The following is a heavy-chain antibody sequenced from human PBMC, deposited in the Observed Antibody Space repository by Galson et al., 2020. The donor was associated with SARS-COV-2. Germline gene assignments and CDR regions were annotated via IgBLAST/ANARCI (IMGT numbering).Heavy chain of an antibody. V-gene: IGHV3-33*01. D-gene: IGHD6-13*01. J-gene: IGHJ6*02. CDR3: AREGSWDYYYGMDV. CDR1: GFTFSSYG. CDR2: IWYDGSNK. Sequence: QLGESLKISCAASGFTFSSYGMHWVRQAPGKGLEWVAVIWYDGSNKYYADSVKGRFTISRDNSKNTLYLQMNSLRAEDTAVYYCAREGSWDYYYGMDVWGQGTTVTVSS.